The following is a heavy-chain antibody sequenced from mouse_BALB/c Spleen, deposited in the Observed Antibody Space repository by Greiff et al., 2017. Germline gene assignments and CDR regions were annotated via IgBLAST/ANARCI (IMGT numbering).Heavy chain of an antibody. CDR2: ISSGGSYT. CDR3: TRAGSSTDYYAMDY. V-gene: IGHV5-6-4*01. CDR1: GFTFSSYT. D-gene: IGHD1-1*01. J-gene: IGHJ4*01. Sequence: EVKVEESEGGLVKPGGSLKLSCAASGFTFSSYTMSWVRQTPEKRLEWVATISSGGSYTYYPDSVKGRFTISRDNAKNTLYLQMSSLKSEDTAMYYCTRAGSSTDYYAMDYWGQGTSVTVSS.